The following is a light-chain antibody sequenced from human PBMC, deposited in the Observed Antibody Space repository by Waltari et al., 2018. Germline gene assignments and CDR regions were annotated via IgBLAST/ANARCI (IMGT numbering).Light chain of an antibody. J-gene: IGKJ2*01. V-gene: IGKV3-20*01. CDR2: GAS. CDR3: QQYGSSAYT. CDR1: QSVSSSY. Sequence: ELVLTQSPGTLSLSTGERATLSCRASQSVSSSYLAWYQQKPGQAPRLLIYGASSRATGIPDRFSGSGSGTDFTLTISRLEPEDFAVYYCQQYGSSAYTFGQGTKLEIK.